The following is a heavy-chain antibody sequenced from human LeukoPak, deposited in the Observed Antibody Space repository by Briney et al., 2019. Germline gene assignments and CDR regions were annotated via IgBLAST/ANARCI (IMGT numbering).Heavy chain of an antibody. CDR1: GGSINTYY. D-gene: IGHD6-19*01. CDR2: IYYSGTV. Sequence: SETLSLTCTVSGGSINTYYWSWIRQSPGKGLEWIGYIYYSGTVNYNPSLKNRVTISVDRSNTQFFVELTSVTAADTAVYYCAGDSSQWGALDIWGRGTMVIVSS. J-gene: IGHJ3*02. V-gene: IGHV4-59*01. CDR3: AGDSSQWGALDI.